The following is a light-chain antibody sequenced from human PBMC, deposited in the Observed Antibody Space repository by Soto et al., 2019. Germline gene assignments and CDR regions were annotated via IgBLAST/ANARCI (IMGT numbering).Light chain of an antibody. J-gene: IGKJ1*01. V-gene: IGKV3-15*01. CDR3: QQYNNWPRT. CDR2: DAS. CDR1: QRVSSY. Sequence: IVLTQSPATLSLSPGERATLSCRASQRVSSYLAWYQQRPGQAPRLLIYDASTRATGIPARFSGSGSGTEFTLTISSLQSEDFAVYYCQQYNNWPRTFGQGTKVEIK.